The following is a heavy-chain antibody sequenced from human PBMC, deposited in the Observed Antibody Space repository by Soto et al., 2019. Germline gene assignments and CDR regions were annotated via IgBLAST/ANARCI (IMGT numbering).Heavy chain of an antibody. CDR2: IGRNTDYT. CDR3: ARGGGSNPRYCSPGTCFNWFDA. V-gene: IGHV3-11*06. J-gene: IGHJ5*02. CDR1: GFTFSDSY. D-gene: IGHD1-26*01. Sequence: QVQLVESGGGLVKPGGSLRLSCAASGFTFSDSYMSWIRQAPGKGLEWVSYIGRNTDYTNYAESVRGRFTISRDNTKTSVFLQMNGLGPEDTAVYYCARGGGSNPRYCSPGTCFNWFDAWGQGILVTVSS.